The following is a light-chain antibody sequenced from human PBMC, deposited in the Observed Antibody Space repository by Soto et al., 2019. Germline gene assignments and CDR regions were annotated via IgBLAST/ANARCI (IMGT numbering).Light chain of an antibody. CDR2: CAS. CDR1: QSVSRSY. V-gene: IGKV3-20*01. J-gene: IGKJ3*01. CDR3: QQYDGSPPFT. Sequence: EIVLTQSPGTLSLSPGERATLSCRASQSVSRSYLAWYQQKPGQAPRLLIYCASSRATGIPDRFSGSGSGTDFTLTISKLEPEDSAVYYCQQYDGSPPFTFGPGTKVDIK.